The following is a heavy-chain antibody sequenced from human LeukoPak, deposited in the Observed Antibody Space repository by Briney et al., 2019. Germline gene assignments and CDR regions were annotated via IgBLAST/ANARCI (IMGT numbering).Heavy chain of an antibody. V-gene: IGHV3-7*01. J-gene: IGHJ4*02. CDR3: ARVPPIAVAGGSDY. Sequence: PGGSLRLSCAASGFSLSNYWMSWVRQAPGKGLEWVAHINQDGGEKYYVDSVKGRFTISRDNAKNSLYLQMNSLRAEDTAVYYCARVPPIAVAGGSDYWGQGTLVTVSS. CDR1: GFSLSNYW. D-gene: IGHD6-19*01. CDR2: INQDGGEK.